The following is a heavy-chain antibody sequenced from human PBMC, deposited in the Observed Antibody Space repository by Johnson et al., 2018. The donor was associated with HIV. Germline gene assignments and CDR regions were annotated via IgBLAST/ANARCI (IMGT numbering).Heavy chain of an antibody. J-gene: IGHJ3*02. CDR2: IKSDGSST. V-gene: IGHV3-9*01. D-gene: IGHD1-26*01. CDR1: GFTFDDYA. Sequence: VQLVESGGGLVRPGRSLRLSCAASGFTFDDYAMHWVRQAPGKGLEWVPRIKSDGSSTSYADPVKGRFTISRDNAKNTLYLQINSLTAEDTAVYYCAKSMKVGATAGSFFDIWGQGTMVTVSS. CDR3: AKSMKVGATAGSFFDI.